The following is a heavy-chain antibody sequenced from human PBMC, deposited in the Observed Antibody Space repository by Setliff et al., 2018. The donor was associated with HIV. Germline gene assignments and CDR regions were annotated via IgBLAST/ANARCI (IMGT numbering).Heavy chain of an antibody. CDR2: VYTTGSA. CDR3: ARHEITMVRGVTIKAGYSFDY. D-gene: IGHD3-10*01. Sequence: SETLSLTCTVSGGSISSSSYYWSWIRQPAGKGLEWIGHVYTTGSASYNPSLESRVTILEALSKNQFSLKLSSVTAADTAVYYCARHEITMVRGVTIKAGYSFDYWGQGTLVTVSS. J-gene: IGHJ4*02. V-gene: IGHV4-61*09. CDR1: GGSISSSSYY.